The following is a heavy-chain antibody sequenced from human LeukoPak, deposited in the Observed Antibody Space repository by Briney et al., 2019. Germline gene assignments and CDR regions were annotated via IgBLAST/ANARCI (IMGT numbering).Heavy chain of an antibody. CDR2: ISYGGSNK. CDR1: GFTFSSYA. CDR3: ARAPPFSYYYDSSGYPGYFDY. J-gene: IGHJ4*02. Sequence: PGGSLRLSCAASGFTFSSYAMHWVRQAPGKGLEWVAVISYGGSNKYYADSVKGRFTISRDNSKNTLYLQMNSLRAEDTAVYYCARAPPFSYYYDSSGYPGYFDYWGQGTLVTVSS. V-gene: IGHV3-30*04. D-gene: IGHD3-22*01.